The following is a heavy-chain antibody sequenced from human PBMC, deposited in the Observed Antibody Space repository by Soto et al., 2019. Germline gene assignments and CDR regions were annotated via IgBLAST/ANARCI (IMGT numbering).Heavy chain of an antibody. Sequence: SETLSLTCAVSGGSISSSNWWSWVRQPPGKGLEWIGEIYHSGSTNYNPSLKSRVTISVDKSKNQFSLKLSSVTAADTAVYYCAREAGYYASGSLAEPFDYWGQGTLVTVSS. CDR2: IYHSGST. V-gene: IGHV4-4*02. CDR1: GGSISSSNW. CDR3: AREAGYYASGSLAEPFDY. J-gene: IGHJ4*02. D-gene: IGHD3-10*01.